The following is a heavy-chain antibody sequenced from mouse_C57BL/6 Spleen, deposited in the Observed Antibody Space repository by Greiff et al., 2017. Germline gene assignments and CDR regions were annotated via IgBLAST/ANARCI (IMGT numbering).Heavy chain of an antibody. CDR3: ARCYSNYDYAMDY. CDR2: INPSSGYT. D-gene: IGHD2-5*01. J-gene: IGHJ4*01. Sequence: VQLQQSGAELAKPGASVKLSCKASGYTFTSYWMHWVKQRPGQGLEWIGYINPSSGYTKYNQKFKDKATLTADKSSSTAYMQLSSLTSEDSAVSYCARCYSNYDYAMDYWGQGTSVTVSS. CDR1: GYTFTSYW. V-gene: IGHV1-7*01.